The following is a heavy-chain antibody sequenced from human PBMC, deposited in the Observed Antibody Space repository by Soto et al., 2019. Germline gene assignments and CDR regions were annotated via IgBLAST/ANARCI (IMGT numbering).Heavy chain of an antibody. J-gene: IGHJ4*02. Sequence: ASVKVSCKASGGTFSSYAIRCVRQAPGQGLEWMGGIIPIFGTANYAQKFQGRVTITADESTSTAYMELSSLRSEDTAVYYCARVGLRYFDWPFFDYWGQGTLVTVSS. CDR3: ARVGLRYFDWPFFDY. D-gene: IGHD3-9*01. V-gene: IGHV1-69*13. CDR2: IIPIFGTA. CDR1: GGTFSSYA.